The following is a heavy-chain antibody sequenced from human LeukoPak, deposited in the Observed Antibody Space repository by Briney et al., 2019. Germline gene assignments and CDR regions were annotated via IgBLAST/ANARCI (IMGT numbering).Heavy chain of an antibody. V-gene: IGHV4-59*01. D-gene: IGHD3-22*01. CDR2: IYYSGST. J-gene: IGHJ5*02. CDR1: GGSISSYY. CDR3: VRRDSSGYYNWFDP. Sequence: SETLSLTCTVSGGSISSYYWSWIRQPPGKGLEWIGYIYYSGSTNYNPSLKSRVTIPVDTSKNQFSLKLSSVTAADTAVYYCVRRDSSGYYNWFDPWGQGTLVTVSS.